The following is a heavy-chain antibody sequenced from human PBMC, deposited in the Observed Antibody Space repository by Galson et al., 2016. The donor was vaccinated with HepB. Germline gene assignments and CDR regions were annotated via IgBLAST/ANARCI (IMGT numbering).Heavy chain of an antibody. J-gene: IGHJ4*02. Sequence: QSGAEVKKPGESLKISCTGSGYSFTNDWIVWVRQMPGKGLEWEGIIYPGDSDTRYSPSFQGQVTIPVDKSINTAYLQWGSLKALDTAMYYWARRGGSYLVDYWGQGTLVSVSS. D-gene: IGHD1-26*01. CDR3: ARRGGSYLVDY. V-gene: IGHV5-51*01. CDR1: GYSFTNDW. CDR2: IYPGDSDT.